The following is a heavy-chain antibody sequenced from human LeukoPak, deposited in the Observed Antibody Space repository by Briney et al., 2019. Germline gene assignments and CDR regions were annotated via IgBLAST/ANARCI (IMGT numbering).Heavy chain of an antibody. CDR2: IYYSGST. Sequence: PSETLSLTCTVSGGSVSSGSYYWSWIRQPPGKGLEWIGYIYYSGSTNYNPSLKSRVTISVDTSKNQFSLKLSSVTAADTAVYYCARDLPGHDAFDIWGQGTMVTVSS. CDR3: ARDLPGHDAFDI. CDR1: GGSVSSGSYY. V-gene: IGHV4-61*01. J-gene: IGHJ3*02.